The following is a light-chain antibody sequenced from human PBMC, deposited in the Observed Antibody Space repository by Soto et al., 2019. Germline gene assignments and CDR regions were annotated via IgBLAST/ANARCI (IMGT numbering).Light chain of an antibody. CDR2: AAS. CDR3: QQYYSYPPFT. CDR1: LGISSY. J-gene: IGKJ3*01. Sequence: AIRMTQSPSSLSASTGDRVTITCRASLGISSYLAWYQQKPGKAPKLLIYAASTLQSGVPSRFSGSGSGTDFTLTISCLQSEDFATYYCQQYYSYPPFTFGPGTKVDIK. V-gene: IGKV1-8*01.